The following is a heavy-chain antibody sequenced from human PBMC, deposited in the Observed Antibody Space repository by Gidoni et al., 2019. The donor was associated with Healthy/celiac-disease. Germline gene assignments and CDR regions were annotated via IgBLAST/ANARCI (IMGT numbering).Heavy chain of an antibody. J-gene: IGHJ4*02. V-gene: IGHV3-23*01. CDR1: GFPFSSYA. D-gene: IGHD1-26*01. Sequence: VQLLESGGGLVQPGGSLRLSCSASGFPFSSYAMSWVRQAPGKGLEWVSAISGSGGSTYYADSVKGRFTISRDNSKNTLYLQMNSLRAEDTAVYYCAKDEKWEPLYFDYWGQGTLVTVSS. CDR3: AKDEKWEPLYFDY. CDR2: ISGSGGST.